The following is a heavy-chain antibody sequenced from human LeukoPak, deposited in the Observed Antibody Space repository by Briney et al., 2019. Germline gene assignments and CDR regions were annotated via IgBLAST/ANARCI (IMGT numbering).Heavy chain of an antibody. CDR3: ARGGGYNYGTFDY. J-gene: IGHJ4*02. Sequence: GESLKISCKGSGYSFTNYWIGWGRQMPGKGLGWRGIIYPGESDTKYSPSCQGQVTISADKSISTAYLQWSSLKASDTAMYYCARGGGYNYGTFDYWGQGTLVTVSS. CDR1: GYSFTNYW. CDR2: IYPGESDT. D-gene: IGHD5-18*01. V-gene: IGHV5-51*01.